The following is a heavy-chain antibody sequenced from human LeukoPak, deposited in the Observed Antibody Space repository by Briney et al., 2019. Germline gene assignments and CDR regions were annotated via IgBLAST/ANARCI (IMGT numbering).Heavy chain of an antibody. Sequence: GRSLRLSCAASGFTFSSYAMHWVRQAPGKGLEWVAVISYDGSNKYYADSVKGRFTISRDNSKNTLYLQMNSLRAEDTAVYYCARDSPNYWYFDLWGRGTLVTVSS. V-gene: IGHV3-30-3*01. CDR2: ISYDGSNK. J-gene: IGHJ2*01. CDR3: ARDSPNYWYFDL. CDR1: GFTFSSYA.